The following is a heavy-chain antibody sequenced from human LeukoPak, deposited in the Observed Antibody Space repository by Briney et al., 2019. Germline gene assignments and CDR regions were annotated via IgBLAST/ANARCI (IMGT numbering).Heavy chain of an antibody. Sequence: PGGSLRLSCAASGFTVSSNYMSWVRQAPGKGLEWVSVIYSGGSTYYADSVKGRFTISRDNSKNTLYLQMNSLRAEDTAVYYCARVTFCGGDCYTFDYWGQGTLVTVSS. D-gene: IGHD2-21*02. CDR1: GFTVSSNY. J-gene: IGHJ4*02. V-gene: IGHV3-53*01. CDR3: ARVTFCGGDCYTFDY. CDR2: IYSGGST.